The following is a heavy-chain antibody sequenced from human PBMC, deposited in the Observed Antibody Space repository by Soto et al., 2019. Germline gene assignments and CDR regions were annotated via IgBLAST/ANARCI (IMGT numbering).Heavy chain of an antibody. CDR3: AKWHQRVGLAVAGIFDY. D-gene: IGHD6-19*01. J-gene: IGHJ4*02. CDR1: GFTFSSYG. Sequence: PGGSLRLSCAASGFTFSSYGMHWVRQAPGKGMKWVAVISYDGSNKYYADSVKGRFTISRDNSKNTLYLQMNSLRAEDTAVYYCAKWHQRVGLAVAGIFDYWGKGTLVTVSS. CDR2: ISYDGSNK. V-gene: IGHV3-30*18.